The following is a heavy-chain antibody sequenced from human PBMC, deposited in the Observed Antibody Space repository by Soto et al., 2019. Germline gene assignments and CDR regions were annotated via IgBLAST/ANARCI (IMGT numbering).Heavy chain of an antibody. J-gene: IGHJ4*02. CDR3: ARDRGYTAMVTSADY. D-gene: IGHD5-18*01. CDR2: IWYDGSNK. V-gene: IGHV3-33*01. CDR1: GFTFSSYG. Sequence: GGSLRLSCAASGFTFSSYGMHWVRQAPGKGLEWVAVIWYDGSNKYYADSVKDRFTISRDNSKNTLYLQMNSLRAEDTAVYYCARDRGYTAMVTSADYWGQGTLVTVSS.